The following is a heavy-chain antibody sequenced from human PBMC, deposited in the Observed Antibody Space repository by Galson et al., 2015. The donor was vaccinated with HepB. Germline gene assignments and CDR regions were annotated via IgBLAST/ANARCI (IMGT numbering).Heavy chain of an antibody. CDR1: GFTFTSSA. J-gene: IGHJ6*02. Sequence: SVKVSCKASGFTFTSSAMQWVRQARGQRLEWIGWIVVGSGNTNYAQKFQERVTITRDMSTSTAYMELSSLRSEDTAVYYCAADGVGYGSGSRYYYYGMDVWGQGTTVTVSS. CDR3: AADGVGYGSGSRYYYYGMDV. D-gene: IGHD3-10*01. CDR2: IVVGSGNT. V-gene: IGHV1-58*02.